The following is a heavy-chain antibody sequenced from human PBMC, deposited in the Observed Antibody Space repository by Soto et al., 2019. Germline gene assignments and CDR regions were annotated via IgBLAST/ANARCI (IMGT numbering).Heavy chain of an antibody. Sequence: AGGSLRLSCAASGFTFSSYAMSWVRQAPGKGLEWVSAISGSGGSTYYADSVKGRFTISRDNSKNTLYLQMNSLRAEDTAVYYCAKDSPVSGLLPSVRPAKYDYWGQGTLVTVSS. CDR1: GFTFSSYA. J-gene: IGHJ4*02. CDR2: ISGSGGST. V-gene: IGHV3-23*01. CDR3: AKDSPVSGLLPSVRPAKYDY. D-gene: IGHD3-3*01.